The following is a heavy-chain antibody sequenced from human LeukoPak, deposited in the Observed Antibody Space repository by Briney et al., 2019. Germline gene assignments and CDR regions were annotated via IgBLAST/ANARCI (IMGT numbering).Heavy chain of an antibody. J-gene: IGHJ4*02. D-gene: IGHD5-24*01. V-gene: IGHV4-4*07. CDR1: GGSISSYY. CDR3: ARDSEMAVFDY. CDR2: IYTNGYT. Sequence: PSETLPLTCTVSGGSISSYYWSWIRQPAGKGLEWIGRIYTNGYTNYNPSLKSRVSMSVDTSKNQFSLKLSSVTAADTAVYYCARDSEMAVFDYWGQGTLVTVSS.